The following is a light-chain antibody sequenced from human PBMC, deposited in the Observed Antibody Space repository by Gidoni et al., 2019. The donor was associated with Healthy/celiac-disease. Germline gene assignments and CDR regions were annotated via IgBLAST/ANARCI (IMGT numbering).Light chain of an antibody. CDR3: QQSYSTPRT. CDR2: AAS. CDR1: QSISSY. Sequence: DIQMTQSPSSLSASVGERVTITDRASQSISSYLNWYQQKPGKAPKLLIYAASSLQSGVPSRFSGIGYGTDFTLTISSLQPEDFATYYCQQSYSTPRTFGQGTKLEIK. V-gene: IGKV1-39*01. J-gene: IGKJ2*02.